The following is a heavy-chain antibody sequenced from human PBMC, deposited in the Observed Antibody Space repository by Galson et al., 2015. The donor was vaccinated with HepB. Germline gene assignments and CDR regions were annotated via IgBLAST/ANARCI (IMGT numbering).Heavy chain of an antibody. J-gene: IGHJ4*02. V-gene: IGHV3-49*04. D-gene: IGHD5-24*01. Sequence: SLRLSCAASGFTFGDYAMNWVRQAPGKGLEWVGFIRSKAYDGTTEYAASVKGRFTISRDDSRSIAYLQMNSVKTEDTAVYFCTRETWLQVFDYWGQGTLVTVSS. CDR2: IRSKAYDGTT. CDR1: GFTFGDYA. CDR3: TRETWLQVFDY.